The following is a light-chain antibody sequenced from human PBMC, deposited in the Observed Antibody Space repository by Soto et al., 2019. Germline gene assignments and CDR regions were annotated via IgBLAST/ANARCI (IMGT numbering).Light chain of an antibody. CDR1: QSLLHSNGYNY. Sequence: DIVMTQSPLSLPVTPGEPASISCRSSQSLLHSNGYNYLDWYLQKPGQSPQLLIYLGFNRASGVPDRFSGSGSGTDFTLEISRVEAEDVGVYFCMEALQTPYTFGQGTKLEIK. J-gene: IGKJ2*01. V-gene: IGKV2-28*01. CDR3: MEALQTPYT. CDR2: LGF.